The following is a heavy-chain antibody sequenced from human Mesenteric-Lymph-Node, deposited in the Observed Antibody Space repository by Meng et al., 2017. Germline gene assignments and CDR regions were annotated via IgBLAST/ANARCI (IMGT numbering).Heavy chain of an antibody. CDR2: IYYSGST. CDR1: GGSTRSSSYY. CDR3: ASPLGILGIVDL. D-gene: IGHD7-27*01. Sequence: REMPEQGAGRVKTPETLSIICTVSGGSTRSSSYYWGWIRQPPGKGLEWIGSIYYSGSTYYNPSLKSRVTMSVDTSKNQFSLKLSSVTAADTAVYYCASPLGILGIVDLWGRGTLVTVSS. V-gene: IGHV4-39*01. J-gene: IGHJ2*01.